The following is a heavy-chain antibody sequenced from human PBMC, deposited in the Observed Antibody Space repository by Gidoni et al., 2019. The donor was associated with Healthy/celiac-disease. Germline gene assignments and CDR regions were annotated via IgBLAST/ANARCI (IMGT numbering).Heavy chain of an antibody. J-gene: IGHJ4*02. CDR1: GFTFSSYA. CDR2: ISYDGSNK. V-gene: IGHV3-30-3*01. CDR3: ARETIAVAGRDFDY. Sequence: QVQLVESGGGVVQPGRSLRLSGAASGFTFSSYAMHWVRQAPGKGLELVAVISYDGSNKYYADSVKGRFTISRDNSKNTLYLQMNSLRAEDTAVYYCARETIAVAGRDFDYWGQGTLVTVSS. D-gene: IGHD6-19*01.